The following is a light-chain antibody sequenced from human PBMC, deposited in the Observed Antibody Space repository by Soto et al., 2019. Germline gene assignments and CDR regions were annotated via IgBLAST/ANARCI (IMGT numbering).Light chain of an antibody. V-gene: IGLV1-40*01. J-gene: IGLJ2*01. CDR1: NSNIGSGYD. CDR2: GNT. Sequence: QSVLTQPPSVSGAPGQRVTISCTGSNSNIGSGYDLHWYQQLPGTAPKLLIYGNTNRPSGVPDRFSGSKSGTSASLAITGLQAEDEGDYYCQSYDSSLSIWLFGGGTKVTVL. CDR3: QSYDSSLSIWL.